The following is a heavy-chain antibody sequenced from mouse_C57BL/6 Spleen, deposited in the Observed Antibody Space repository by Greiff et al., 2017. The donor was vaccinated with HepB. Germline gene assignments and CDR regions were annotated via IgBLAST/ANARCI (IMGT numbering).Heavy chain of an antibody. D-gene: IGHD1-1*01. CDR1: GYAFSSSW. CDR2: IYPGDGDT. V-gene: IGHV1-82*01. CDR3: AREGTKDYYAMDY. J-gene: IGHJ4*01. Sequence: QVQLQQSGPELVKPGASVKISCKASGYAFSSSWMNWVKQRPGKGLEWIGRIYPGDGDTNYNGKFKGKATLTADKSSSTAYMQLSSLTSEDSAVYFCAREGTKDYYAMDYWGQGTSVTVSS.